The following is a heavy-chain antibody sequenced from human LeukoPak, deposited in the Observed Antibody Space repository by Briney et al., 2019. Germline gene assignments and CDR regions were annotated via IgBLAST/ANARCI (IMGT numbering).Heavy chain of an antibody. J-gene: IGHJ4*02. CDR2: ISGSGGST. Sequence: GGSLRLSCAASGFTFSSYAMSWVRQATGKGLEWVSAISGSGGSTYYADSVKGRFTISRDNSKNTLYLQMNSLRAEDTAVYYCAKDRTRMTTVTSFDYWGQGTLVTVSS. CDR1: GFTFSSYA. D-gene: IGHD4-17*01. V-gene: IGHV3-23*01. CDR3: AKDRTRMTTVTSFDY.